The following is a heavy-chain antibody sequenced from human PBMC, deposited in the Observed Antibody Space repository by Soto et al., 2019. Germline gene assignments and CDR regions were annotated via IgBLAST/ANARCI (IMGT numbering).Heavy chain of an antibody. CDR2: ISGNGGST. CDR3: ASSRGATDYYYYMDV. D-gene: IGHD3-22*01. CDR1: GFTFSSYA. V-gene: IGHV3-64*01. J-gene: IGHJ6*03. Sequence: GGSLRLSCAASGFTFSSYAMHWVRQAPGKGLEYVSAISGNGGSTNYANSVKGRFTISRDNSKNTLYLQMGSLRAEDMAVYYCASSRGATDYYYYMDVWGKGTTVTVSS.